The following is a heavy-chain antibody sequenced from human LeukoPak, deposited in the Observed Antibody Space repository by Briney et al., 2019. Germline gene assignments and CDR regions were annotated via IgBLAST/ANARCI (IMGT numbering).Heavy chain of an antibody. J-gene: IGHJ4*02. D-gene: IGHD6-13*01. CDR2: INHSGST. CDR1: GGSFSGYY. V-gene: IGHV4-34*01. CDR3: ARIWDLRFFSSWTGDY. Sequence: PSETLSLTCGVYGGSFSGYYWSWLRQPPGKGLEWIGEINHSGSTNYNSSLKSRVTISVDTSKNQFSLKLSSVTAADTAVYYCARIWDLRFFSSWTGDYWGQGTLVTVSS.